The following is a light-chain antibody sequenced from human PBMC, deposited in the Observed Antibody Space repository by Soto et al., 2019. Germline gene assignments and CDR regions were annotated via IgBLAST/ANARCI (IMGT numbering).Light chain of an antibody. Sequence: EIVLTQSPGTLSLSPGERVTLSCRASQSLPTKALAWYQQKPGQTPRLLIYGASTRDTAIPDRINGSGSGTDFTLTISRVEPEDFAEYYCQQYGDLPLSFGPGTKVDIK. CDR1: QSLPTKA. J-gene: IGKJ3*01. CDR3: QQYGDLPLS. V-gene: IGKV3-20*01. CDR2: GAS.